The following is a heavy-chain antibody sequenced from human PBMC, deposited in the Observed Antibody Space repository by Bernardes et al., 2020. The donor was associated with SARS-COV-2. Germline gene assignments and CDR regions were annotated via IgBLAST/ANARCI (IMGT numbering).Heavy chain of an antibody. J-gene: IGHJ5*02. Sequence: GGSLRLSCAVSGGSGFTFAYVWMSWVRQAPGKGLEWVGRIKGKDDGGTTDFAAPVKGRFSISRDESKNTVYLHMNGLKAEDTAVYYCTTDVLGWGGGRQLPDRWGQGTLVSVSS. D-gene: IGHD3-3*01. V-gene: IGHV3-15*05. CDR2: IKGKDDGGTT. CDR3: TTDVLGWGGGRQLPDR. CDR1: GGSGFTFAYVW.